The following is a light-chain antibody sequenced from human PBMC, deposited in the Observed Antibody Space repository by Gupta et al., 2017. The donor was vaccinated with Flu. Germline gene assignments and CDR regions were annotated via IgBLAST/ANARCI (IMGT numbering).Light chain of an antibody. V-gene: IGLV3-19*01. Sequence: SSELTLDPAVSVALGQTVRITCQGDSLRNSYASRYQQKPGQAPVLVIYAKTIRPSEIPDRFSGSSSGNTTSLTITGAQAEDEADYYCSSRDSTYNHQAVFGGGTKLTVL. CDR1: SLRNSY. CDR3: SSRDSTYNHQAV. CDR2: AKT. J-gene: IGLJ2*01.